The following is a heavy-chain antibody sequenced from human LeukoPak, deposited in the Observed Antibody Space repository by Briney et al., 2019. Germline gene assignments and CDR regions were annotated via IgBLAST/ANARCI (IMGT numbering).Heavy chain of an antibody. D-gene: IGHD6-19*01. CDR2: IIPIFGTA. V-gene: IGHV1-69*13. Sequence: SVNVSFKASGGTFSIYAISWVRQAPGQGLEWMGGIIPIFGTANYAQKFQGRVTITADESTSTAYMELSSLRSEDTAVYHCARGPDSSGRGGFIWGYYWGQGTLVTVSP. CDR3: ARGPDSSGRGGFIWGYY. J-gene: IGHJ4*02. CDR1: GGTFSIYA.